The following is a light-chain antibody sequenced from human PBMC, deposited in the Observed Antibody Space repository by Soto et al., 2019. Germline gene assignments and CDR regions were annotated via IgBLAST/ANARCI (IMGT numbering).Light chain of an antibody. CDR1: SSNIGAGYD. V-gene: IGLV1-40*01. CDR3: QSYDNTVSATV. CDR2: DNN. J-gene: IGLJ3*02. Sequence: QSVLTQPPSVSGAPGQRVTISCTGSSSNIGAGYDVHWYQQLRGTAPRLLIYDNNNRPSGVPDRFSGSKSGTSASLAITRLQAEDEADYFCQSYDNTVSATVFGGGTQLTVL.